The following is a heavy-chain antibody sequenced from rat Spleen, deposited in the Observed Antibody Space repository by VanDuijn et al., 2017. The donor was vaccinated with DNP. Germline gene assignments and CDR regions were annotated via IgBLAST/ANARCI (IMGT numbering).Heavy chain of an antibody. J-gene: IGHJ3*01. CDR2: IINDGKRT. D-gene: IGHD1-2*01. V-gene: IGHV5-19*01. Sequence: EVQLVESGGGLVQPGRSQKLSCAASGFTFSNFGMHWFRQTPTKGLEWVASIINDGKRTYYRDSVKGRFTISRDNGKSTLFLQKNSLRSEDMATYYCARPYYYRYSGWFAYWGQGTLVTVSS. CDR1: GFTFSNFG. CDR3: ARPYYYRYSGWFAY.